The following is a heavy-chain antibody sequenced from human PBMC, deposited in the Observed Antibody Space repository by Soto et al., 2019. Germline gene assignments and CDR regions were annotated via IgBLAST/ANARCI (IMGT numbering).Heavy chain of an antibody. CDR1: GGSISSGGYS. CDR2: IYHSGST. V-gene: IGHV4-30-2*03. CDR3: ARHGSRVTIFGVVMNGFDY. J-gene: IGHJ4*02. D-gene: IGHD3-3*01. Sequence: SETLSLTCAVSGGSISSGGYSWSWIRQPPGKGLEWIGYIYHSGSTYYNPSLKSRVTISVDTSKNQFSLKLSSVTAADTAVYYCARHGSRVTIFGVVMNGFDYWGQGTLVTVSS.